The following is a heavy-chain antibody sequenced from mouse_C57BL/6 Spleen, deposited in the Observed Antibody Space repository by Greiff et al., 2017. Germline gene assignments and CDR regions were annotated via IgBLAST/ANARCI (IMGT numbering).Heavy chain of an antibody. J-gene: IGHJ2*01. V-gene: IGHV1-69*01. CDR1: GYTFTSYW. Sequence: QVQLQQSGAELVMPGASVKLSCKASGYTFTSYWMHWVKQRPGQGLEWIGEIDPSDSYTNYNQKFKGKSTLTVDKSSSTAYMQLSSLTSEDSAVYYCARGYDYDGTLDYWGQGTTLTVSS. CDR3: ARGYDYDGTLDY. D-gene: IGHD2-4*01. CDR2: IDPSDSYT.